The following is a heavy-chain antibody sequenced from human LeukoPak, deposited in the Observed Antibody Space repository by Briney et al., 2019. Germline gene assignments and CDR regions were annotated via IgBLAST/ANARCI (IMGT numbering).Heavy chain of an antibody. Sequence: SQTLSLTCAVSGGSISSGGYSWSWIRQPPGKGLEWIGYIYHSGSTYYNPSLKSRVTISVDTSKNQFSLKLSSVTAADTAVYYCARGVKKGYCSSTSCYREGSRPFDPWGQGTLVTVSS. V-gene: IGHV4-30-2*01. D-gene: IGHD2-2*01. J-gene: IGHJ5*02. CDR1: GGSISSGGYS. CDR3: ARGVKKGYCSSTSCYREGSRPFDP. CDR2: IYHSGST.